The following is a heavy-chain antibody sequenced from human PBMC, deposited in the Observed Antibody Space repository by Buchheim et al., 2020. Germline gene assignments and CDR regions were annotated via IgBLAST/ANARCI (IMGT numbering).Heavy chain of an antibody. D-gene: IGHD3-22*01. V-gene: IGHV3-15*01. J-gene: IGHJ4*02. CDR3: ATDPDSSSYYSFDY. CDR2: IKSKVDGESS. Sequence: EVKLVDSGGGLVKPGGSLKISCAASGFTFKNAWMSWVRQAPGKGLEWVGRIKSKVDGESSDYAAPVQGRFSISRADSTHVLTPQMDSLKTEDTAVYYCATDPDSSSYYSFDYWGQG. CDR1: GFTFKNAW.